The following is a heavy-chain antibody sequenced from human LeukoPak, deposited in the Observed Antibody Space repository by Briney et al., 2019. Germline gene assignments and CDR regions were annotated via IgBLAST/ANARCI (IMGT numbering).Heavy chain of an antibody. CDR1: GYTFTDYY. V-gene: IGHV1-2*02. J-gene: IGHJ3*01. D-gene: IGHD1/OR15-1a*01. CDR2: INPTSGAT. CDR3: AREFRTTTWSFDAFDL. Sequence: GASVKVSCKASGYTFTDYYMHGVRQAPGQGLDCVGWINPTSGATNYAQKFQGRVTMTRDTSNNTSYMELSRLRSDDTAVYYCAREFRTTTWSFDAFDLWGQGTMVTVSS.